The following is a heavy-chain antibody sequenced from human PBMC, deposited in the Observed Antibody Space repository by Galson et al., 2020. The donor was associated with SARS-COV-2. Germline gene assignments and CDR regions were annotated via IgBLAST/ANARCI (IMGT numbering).Heavy chain of an antibody. CDR3: ARGGRDGYKTSYLYDYYGMDG. V-gene: IGHV3-66*02. D-gene: IGHD5-12*01. J-gene: IGHJ6*02. Sequence: GESLKISCAASGFTVSSNYMSWVRQAPGKGLEWVSLIYSGVSTYYADSVKGRFTISRDNSKNTLYLQMNSLRAEDTAVYYCARGGRDGYKTSYLYDYYGMDGWCQGTSVTVSS. CDR2: IYSGVST. CDR1: GFTVSSNY.